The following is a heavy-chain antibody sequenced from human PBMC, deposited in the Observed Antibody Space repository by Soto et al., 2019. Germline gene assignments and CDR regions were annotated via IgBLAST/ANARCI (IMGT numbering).Heavy chain of an antibody. CDR3: AKEPVVVCGSYTLFDP. CDR1: GFTFSSYA. J-gene: IGHJ5*02. Sequence: GGSLRLSCAASGFTFSSYAMSWVRQAPGKGLEWVSGISGSGGRTHYANSVKGRFTISRDNSKNTLHLQMNSLRAEDTAVYYSAKEPVVVCGSYTLFDPWGQGALLNVSS. V-gene: IGHV3-23*01. CDR2: ISGSGGRT. D-gene: IGHD3-16*01.